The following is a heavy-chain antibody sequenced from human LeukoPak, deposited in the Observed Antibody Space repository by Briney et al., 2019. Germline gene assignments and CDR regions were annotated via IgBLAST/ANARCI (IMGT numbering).Heavy chain of an antibody. D-gene: IGHD5-18*01. V-gene: IGHV3-23*01. J-gene: IGHJ4*02. Sequence: GGSLRLSCAASRFTFSSYAMSWVRQAPGKGLEWVSAISGSGDSTYYADSVKGRFTISRDNSKNTLYLQMNSLRAEDTAVYYCAKTSYSYGFSYFDYWGQGTLVTVSS. CDR3: AKTSYSYGFSYFDY. CDR1: RFTFSSYA. CDR2: ISGSGDST.